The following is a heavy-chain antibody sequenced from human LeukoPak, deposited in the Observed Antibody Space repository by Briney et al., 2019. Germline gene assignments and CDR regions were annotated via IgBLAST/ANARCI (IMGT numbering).Heavy chain of an antibody. CDR2: IIPVFDTA. CDR1: GGTFSSFC. Sequence: SVKVSCKISGGTFSSFCISWVRQAPGQGLEWMGRIIPVFDTANYAQKFQGRVTITADRSTRTAYMELTSLKSEDTAVYYCAREVLERLLRGGYHYMDVWGKGTTVTVSS. J-gene: IGHJ6*03. CDR3: AREVLERLLRGGYHYMDV. V-gene: IGHV1-69*06. D-gene: IGHD1-1*01.